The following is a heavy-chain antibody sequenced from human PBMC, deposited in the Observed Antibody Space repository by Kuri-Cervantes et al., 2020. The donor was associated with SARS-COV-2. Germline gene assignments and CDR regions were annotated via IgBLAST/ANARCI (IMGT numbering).Heavy chain of an antibody. Sequence: GASLKFSCAGSEYSFTSYLHGGVRQMPGKGLEWRGIIYPGDSDTRYSPSFQGQVTISADKSISTAYLQWSSLTASDTAMYYCAVYGSGSSAFDYWGQGTLVTVSS. CDR1: EYSFTSYL. V-gene: IGHV5-51*01. CDR2: IYPGDSDT. J-gene: IGHJ4*02. CDR3: AVYGSGSSAFDY. D-gene: IGHD3-10*01.